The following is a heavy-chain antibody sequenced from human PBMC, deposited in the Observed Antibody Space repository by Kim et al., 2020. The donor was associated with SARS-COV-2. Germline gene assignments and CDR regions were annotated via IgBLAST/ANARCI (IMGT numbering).Heavy chain of an antibody. CDR1: GFIFSGYG. V-gene: IGHV3-33*01. D-gene: IGHD2-15*01. CDR2: IWYDGSNK. J-gene: IGHJ4*02. Sequence: GGSLRLSCAASGFIFSGYGIHWVRQAPGKGLEWVAVIWYDGSNKYYADSVKGRFTISRDNSKNTVNLQMNSLRAEDTAVYYCARVVCSGGSCYLDYWGQGTLVTVSS. CDR3: ARVVCSGGSCYLDY.